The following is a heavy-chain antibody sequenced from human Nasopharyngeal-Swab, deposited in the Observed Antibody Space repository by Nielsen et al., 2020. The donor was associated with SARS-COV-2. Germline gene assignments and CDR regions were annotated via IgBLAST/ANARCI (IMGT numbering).Heavy chain of an antibody. Sequence: ASVKVSCKASGYTFTGYYMHWVRQAPGQGLEWMGWINPNSGGTNYAQKFQGRVTMTRDTSISTAYMELSRLRSDDTAVYYCARDDLTAYDAFDIWGQGTMVTVSS. J-gene: IGHJ3*02. D-gene: IGHD7-27*01. V-gene: IGHV1-2*02. CDR1: GYTFTGYY. CDR2: INPNSGGT. CDR3: ARDDLTAYDAFDI.